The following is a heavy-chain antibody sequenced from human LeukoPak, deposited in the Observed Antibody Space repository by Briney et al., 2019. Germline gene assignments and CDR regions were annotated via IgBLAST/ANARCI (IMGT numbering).Heavy chain of an antibody. CDR3: ARDSRGYHQLSDY. CDR2: ISSSSSYI. J-gene: IGHJ4*02. Sequence: PGGSLRLSCAASGFTFSNYNMNWVRQAPGKGLEWVSSISSSSSYIYYADSVKGRFTTSRDNAKNSLYLQMGSLRAEDTAVYYCARDSRGYHQLSDYWGQGTLVTVSS. V-gene: IGHV3-21*01. D-gene: IGHD5-12*01. CDR1: GFTFSNYN.